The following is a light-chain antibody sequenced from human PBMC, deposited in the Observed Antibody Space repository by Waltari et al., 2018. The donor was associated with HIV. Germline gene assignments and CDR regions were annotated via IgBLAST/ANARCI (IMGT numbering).Light chain of an antibody. CDR2: AAS. J-gene: IGLJ1*01. Sequence: SYVLTQPPSVSVAPGKTARITCGGDHIGSKSVHWYQQRAGQAPGLVIYAASDRPSGSPGRFSGSNAGNTATLTISRVEAGDEADYYCQVWDVRSDHYVFGTATKVTVL. CDR1: HIGSKS. CDR3: QVWDVRSDHYV. V-gene: IGLV3-21*04.